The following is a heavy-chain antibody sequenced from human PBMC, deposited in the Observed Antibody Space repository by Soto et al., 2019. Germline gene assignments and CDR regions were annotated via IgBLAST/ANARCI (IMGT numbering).Heavy chain of an antibody. V-gene: IGHV5-10-1*03. D-gene: IGHD2-15*01. Sequence: EVQLVQSGAEVKKPGESLRISCKGSGYSFTSYWISWERQMPGKGLEWIGRIDPSDSYTNYSPSFQGHVTISADKSISTAYLQWSSLKASDTAMYYCARHLYCSGGSCLYYFDYWGQGTLVTVSS. CDR2: IDPSDSYT. CDR3: ARHLYCSGGSCLYYFDY. J-gene: IGHJ4*02. CDR1: GYSFTSYW.